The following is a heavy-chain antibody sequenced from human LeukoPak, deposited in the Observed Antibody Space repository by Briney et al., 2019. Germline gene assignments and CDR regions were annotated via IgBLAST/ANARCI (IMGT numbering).Heavy chain of an antibody. V-gene: IGHV4-34*01. CDR1: GGSLSGYY. Sequence: PSETLSHTCAVYGGSLSGYYWSWIRQPPGKGLEWIGEINHSGNTNYNPSLKSRVTMSVDASKNHFYLKLSSVTAADTAVYYCARQGSGSSYYYYTFPYWGQGTLVTVSS. D-gene: IGHD1-26*01. J-gene: IGHJ4*02. CDR3: ARQGSGSSYYYYTFPY. CDR2: INHSGNT.